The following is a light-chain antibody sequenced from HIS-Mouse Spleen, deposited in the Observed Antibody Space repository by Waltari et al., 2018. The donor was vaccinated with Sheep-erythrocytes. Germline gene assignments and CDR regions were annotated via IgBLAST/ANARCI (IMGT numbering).Light chain of an antibody. V-gene: IGLV2-11*01. Sequence: QSALTQPRSVSGSPGQSVTLSCTGTSSDGGGYNYVPWYQQHPGKAPKRMIYDVSKRPSGVPDRFSGSKSGNTASLTISGLQAEDEADYYCCSYAGSYNHVFATGTKVTVL. J-gene: IGLJ1*01. CDR1: SSDGGGYNY. CDR3: CSYAGSYNHV. CDR2: DVS.